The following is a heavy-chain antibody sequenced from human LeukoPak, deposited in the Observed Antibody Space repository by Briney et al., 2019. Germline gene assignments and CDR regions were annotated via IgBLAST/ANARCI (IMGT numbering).Heavy chain of an antibody. D-gene: IGHD3-22*01. V-gene: IGHV4-30-2*01. J-gene: IGHJ5*02. CDR3: ARVYYDSSGYYSVGGDWFDP. Sequence: SETLSLTCAVSGGSISSGGYSWSWIRQPPGKGLEWIGYIYHSGSTYYNPSLKSRVTISVDRSKNQFSLKLSSVTAADTAVYYCARVYYDSSGYYSVGGDWFDPWGQGTLVTVSS. CDR2: IYHSGST. CDR1: GGSISSGGYS.